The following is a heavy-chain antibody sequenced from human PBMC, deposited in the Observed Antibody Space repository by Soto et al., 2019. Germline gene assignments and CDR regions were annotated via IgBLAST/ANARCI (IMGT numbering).Heavy chain of an antibody. CDR1: GGSFSGYY. Sequence: SETLSLTCAVYGGSFSGYYWSWIRQPPGKGLEWIGEINHSGSTNYNPSLKSRVTISVDTSKNQFSLKLSSVTAADTAVYYCARGGYYDSSGLYYFDYWGQGTLVTVSS. CDR3: ARGGYYDSSGLYYFDY. CDR2: INHSGST. J-gene: IGHJ4*02. V-gene: IGHV4-34*01. D-gene: IGHD3-22*01.